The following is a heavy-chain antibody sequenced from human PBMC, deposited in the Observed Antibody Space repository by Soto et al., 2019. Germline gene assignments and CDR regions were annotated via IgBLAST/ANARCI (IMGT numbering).Heavy chain of an antibody. Sequence: SETLSLTCAVYGGSFSGYYWSWIRQPPGKGLEWIGEINHSGSTNYNPSLKSRVTISVDTSKNQFSLKLSSVTAADTAVYYCARGGRYCSSNSCFDYWGQGTLVTVSS. CDR3: ARGGRYCSSNSCFDY. D-gene: IGHD2-2*01. J-gene: IGHJ4*02. CDR1: GGSFSGYY. CDR2: INHSGST. V-gene: IGHV4-34*01.